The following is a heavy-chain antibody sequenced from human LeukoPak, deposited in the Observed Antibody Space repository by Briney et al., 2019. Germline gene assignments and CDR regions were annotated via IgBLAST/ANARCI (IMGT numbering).Heavy chain of an antibody. Sequence: GGSLRLSCAASGFTFSNAWMNWVRQAPGKGLEWVGRIKSKTDGGTTDYAAPVKGRFTFSRDDSKNSLYLQMNSLQTEDTAVYYCTTDLPRAYRGGDCYWYFQHWGQGTLVTVSS. D-gene: IGHD2-21*02. CDR2: IKSKTDGGTT. V-gene: IGHV3-15*07. J-gene: IGHJ1*01. CDR1: GFTFSNAW. CDR3: TTDLPRAYRGGDCYWYFQH.